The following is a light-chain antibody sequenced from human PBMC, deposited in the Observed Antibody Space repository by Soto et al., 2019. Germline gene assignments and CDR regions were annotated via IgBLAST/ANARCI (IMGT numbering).Light chain of an antibody. CDR2: DAS. CDR1: QSISRW. V-gene: IGKV1-5*01. Sequence: DIQMTQSPSTLSASVGDRVTITCRASQSISRWLARYQQKPGKAPKLLIYDASSLQSGVPSRFGGGGSGTEFTLPISSLQPDDFATYYCQQYNSYLGTFGQGTKVELK. CDR3: QQYNSYLGT. J-gene: IGKJ1*01.